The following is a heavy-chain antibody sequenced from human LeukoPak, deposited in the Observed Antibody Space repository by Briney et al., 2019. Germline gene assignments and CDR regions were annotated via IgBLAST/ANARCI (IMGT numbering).Heavy chain of an antibody. Sequence: GSLRLSCAASGFTFSSYAMSWIRQPPGKELEWIGYISSGGSTNYNPSLKSRVTISIDTSKNQFSLKLTSATAADTAVYYCARGDDYKSTLFDYWGQGTLVTVSS. CDR2: ISSGGST. CDR1: GFTFSSYA. V-gene: IGHV4-59*01. CDR3: ARGDDYKSTLFDY. J-gene: IGHJ4*02. D-gene: IGHD5-12*01.